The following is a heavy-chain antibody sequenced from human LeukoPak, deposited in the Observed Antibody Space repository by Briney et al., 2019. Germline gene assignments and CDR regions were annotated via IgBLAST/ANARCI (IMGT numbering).Heavy chain of an antibody. J-gene: IGHJ4*02. CDR2: IYYSGST. CDR1: GGSISNSSHY. D-gene: IGHD6-6*01. CDR3: ARVSSSSRPNFDY. Sequence: SETLSLTCTVSGGSISNSSHYWGWIRQPPGKGLEWIGSIYYSGSTYYNPSLKSRVTTSVDTSKNQFSLKLSSVTAADTAVYYCARVSSSSRPNFDYWGQGTLVTVSS. V-gene: IGHV4-39*01.